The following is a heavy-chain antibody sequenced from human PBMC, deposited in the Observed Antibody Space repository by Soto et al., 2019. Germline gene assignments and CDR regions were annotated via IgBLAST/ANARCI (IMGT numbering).Heavy chain of an antibody. CDR1: GYTFTSYG. Sequence: ASVKVSCKASGYTFTSYGISWVRQAPGQGLEWMGWMNPNSGNTGYAQKFQGRVTMTRNTSISTAYMELSSLRSEDTAVYYRARGGTYYYDSSGYIYWGQGTLVTVSS. CDR2: MNPNSGNT. V-gene: IGHV1-8*02. D-gene: IGHD3-22*01. CDR3: ARGGTYYYDSSGYIY. J-gene: IGHJ4*02.